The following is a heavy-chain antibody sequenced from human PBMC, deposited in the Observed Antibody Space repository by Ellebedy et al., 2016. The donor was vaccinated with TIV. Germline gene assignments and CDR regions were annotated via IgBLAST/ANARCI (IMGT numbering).Heavy chain of an antibody. D-gene: IGHD3-16*01. CDR3: TRSEGDGFDI. V-gene: IGHV3-49*03. CDR1: GFTFGDYA. Sequence: GESLKISCTASGFTFGDYAVTWFRPAPGKGLEWVGFIRSRAYGGTTEYAASVKGRFTISRDDSKSIAYLQMNSLKTEDTAVNYCTRSEGDGFDIWGQGTMVTVSS. J-gene: IGHJ3*02. CDR2: IRSRAYGGTT.